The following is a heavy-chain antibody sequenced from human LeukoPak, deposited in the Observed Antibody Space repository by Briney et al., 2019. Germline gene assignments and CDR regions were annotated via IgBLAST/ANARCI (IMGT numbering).Heavy chain of an antibody. Sequence: GGSLRLSCAASGFTFSNAWMSWVRQAPGKGLEWVGRIKSKTDGGTTDYAAPVKGRFTISRDDSKNTLYLQMNSLKTEDTAVYYCTTAYYDFWSGKITLFDYWGQGTLATVSS. J-gene: IGHJ4*02. CDR3: TTAYYDFWSGKITLFDY. CDR2: IKSKTDGGTT. D-gene: IGHD3-3*01. V-gene: IGHV3-15*01. CDR1: GFTFSNAW.